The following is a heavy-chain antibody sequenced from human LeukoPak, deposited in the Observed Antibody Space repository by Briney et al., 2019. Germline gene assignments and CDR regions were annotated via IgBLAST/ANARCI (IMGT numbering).Heavy chain of an antibody. CDR1: GYSITSSSW. V-gene: IGHV4-28*03. Sequence: PSDTLSLTCAVSGYSITSSSWWGWIRQPPGKGLEWIGYIYHSGTTYYNPSLQSRVTMSVDTSKNQFSLKLSSVTAVDTAVYYCARARVATIVDNYYYYYGMDVWGQGTTVTVSS. CDR2: IYHSGTT. D-gene: IGHD5-12*01. CDR3: ARARVATIVDNYYYYYGMDV. J-gene: IGHJ6*02.